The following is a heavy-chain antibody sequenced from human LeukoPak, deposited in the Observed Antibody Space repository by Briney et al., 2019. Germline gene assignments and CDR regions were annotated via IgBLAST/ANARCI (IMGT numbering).Heavy chain of an antibody. Sequence: GGSLRLSCAAAGFTFSSYAMHWVRQAPGKGLEWVAVISYDGSNKYYADSVKGRFTLSRDNSKNTLYLQMNSLRAEDTAVYYCARDPLYYYDSSDHRGEEPDAFDIWGQGTMVTVSS. CDR2: ISYDGSNK. CDR3: ARDPLYYYDSSDHRGEEPDAFDI. CDR1: GFTFSSYA. D-gene: IGHD3-22*01. J-gene: IGHJ3*02. V-gene: IGHV3-30*04.